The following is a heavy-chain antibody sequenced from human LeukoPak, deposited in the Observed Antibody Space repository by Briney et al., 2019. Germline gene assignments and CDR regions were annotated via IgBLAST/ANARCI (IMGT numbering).Heavy chain of an antibody. CDR3: AREDYCSGGSCYSGYFQH. J-gene: IGHJ1*01. CDR1: GGSISSYY. D-gene: IGHD2-15*01. CDR2: IYYSGTT. V-gene: IGHV4-59*01. Sequence: SETLSLTCTVSGGSISSYYWSWIRQPPGKGLEWIGYIYYSGTTNYNPSLKSRVTISVDTSKNQFSLKLSSVTAADTAVYYCAREDYCSGGSCYSGYFQHWGQGTLVTVSS.